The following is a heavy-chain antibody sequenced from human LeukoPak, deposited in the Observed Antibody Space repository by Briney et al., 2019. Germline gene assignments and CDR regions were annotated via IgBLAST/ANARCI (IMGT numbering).Heavy chain of an antibody. CDR1: GFTFSSYW. V-gene: IGHV3-74*01. J-gene: IGHJ6*02. CDR3: ARDLQLWSWYYYGMDI. Sequence: GGSLRLSCAASGFTFSSYWMNWVRQAPGKGLVWVSRIASDGSSTTYADSVKGRFSISRDNAKNSLYLQMNSLRAEDTAVYYCARDLQLWSWYYYGMDIWGQGTTVTVSS. CDR2: IASDGSST. D-gene: IGHD5-18*01.